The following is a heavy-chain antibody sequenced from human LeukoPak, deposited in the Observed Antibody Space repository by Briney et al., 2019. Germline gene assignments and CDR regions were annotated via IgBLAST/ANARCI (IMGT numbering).Heavy chain of an antibody. Sequence: SQTLSLTCAISGDSVSSNSAVWNWIRQSPSRGLEWLGRTYYRSKWHNEYAESVKSRISVNSDTSKNQFSLQLNSVTPEDTAEYYCAGTTDYSSFLAYWGQGTLVTVSS. J-gene: IGHJ4*02. CDR2: TYYRSKWHN. V-gene: IGHV6-1*01. CDR3: AGTTDYSSFLAY. D-gene: IGHD4-11*01. CDR1: GDSVSSNSAV.